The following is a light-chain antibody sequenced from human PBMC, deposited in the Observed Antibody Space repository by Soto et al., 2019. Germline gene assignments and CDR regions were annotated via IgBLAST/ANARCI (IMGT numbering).Light chain of an antibody. J-gene: IGLJ2*01. CDR2: LNSDGSH. V-gene: IGLV4-69*01. CDR1: SGYSSYI. Sequence: QPVLTQSPSASASLGASVKLTCTLSSGYSSYIIAWHQQQPEKGPRYLMRLNSDGSHTKGDGIPDRFSGSSSGAERYLTISSLQSEDEADYYCQTWGTGFHVVFGGGTKLTVL. CDR3: QTWGTGFHVV.